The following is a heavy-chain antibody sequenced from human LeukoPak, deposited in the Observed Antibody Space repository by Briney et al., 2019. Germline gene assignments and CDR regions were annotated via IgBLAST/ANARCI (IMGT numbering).Heavy chain of an antibody. Sequence: SETLSLTCTVSVGSISGNYFWGWIRQPPGEGLEWIASIHFSGSTYYNPSIESRVTISVDTSKNQFSLRLRSVTAADTAMYYCARLWSSGHYDGTAYSFDYWGQGTLVTVSS. CDR1: VGSISGNYF. J-gene: IGHJ4*02. CDR3: ARLWSSGHYDGTAYSFDY. CDR2: IHFSGST. D-gene: IGHD3-22*01. V-gene: IGHV4-39*01.